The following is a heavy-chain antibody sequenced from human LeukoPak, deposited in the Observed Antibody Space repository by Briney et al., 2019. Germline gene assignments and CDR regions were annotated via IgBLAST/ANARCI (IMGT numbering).Heavy chain of an antibody. CDR1: GFTFSNYG. CDR3: ARGGSPDWYFDL. CDR2: ISGSGDAT. J-gene: IGHJ2*01. V-gene: IGHV3-23*01. D-gene: IGHD1-26*01. Sequence: GGSLRLSCAASGFTFSNYGMSWVRQAPGKGLEWVSSISGSGDATFYADSVKGRFTISGDNSKNTLYLQMNSLRAEDTAVYYCARGGSPDWYFDLWGRGTLVTVSS.